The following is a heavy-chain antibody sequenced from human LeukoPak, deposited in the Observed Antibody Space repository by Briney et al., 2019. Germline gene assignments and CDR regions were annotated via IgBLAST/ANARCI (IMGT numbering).Heavy chain of an antibody. V-gene: IGHV4-59*01. CDR3: ARLAMVRDYYYYGMDV. CDR2: IYYSGST. J-gene: IGHJ6*02. Sequence: SETLSLTCTVSGGSISSYYWSWIRQPPGKGLEWIGYIYYSGSTNYNPSLKSRVTISVDTSKNQFSLKLSSVTAADTAVYYCARLAMVRDYYYYGMDVWGQGTTVTVSS. D-gene: IGHD3-10*01. CDR1: GGSISSYY.